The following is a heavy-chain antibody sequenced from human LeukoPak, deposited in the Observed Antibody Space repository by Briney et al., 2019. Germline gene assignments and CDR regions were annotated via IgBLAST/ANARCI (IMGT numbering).Heavy chain of an antibody. Sequence: GGSLRLSCVASGFTFSSYWMSWVRQAPGKGLEWVGTIKQGGGEMYYVDSVKGRFTISRDDARSSLYLQMNSLRAEDTAMYYCAKDLYSGYDVQSPFDYWGQGTLVTVSS. J-gene: IGHJ4*02. CDR2: IKQGGGEM. D-gene: IGHD5-12*01. CDR1: GFTFSSYW. V-gene: IGHV3-7*03. CDR3: AKDLYSGYDVQSPFDY.